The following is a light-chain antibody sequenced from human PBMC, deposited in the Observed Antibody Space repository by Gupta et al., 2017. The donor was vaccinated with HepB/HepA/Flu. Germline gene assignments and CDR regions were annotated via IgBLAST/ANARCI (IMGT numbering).Light chain of an antibody. CDR3: QTWGTGGV. J-gene: IGLJ2*01. V-gene: IGLV4-69*01. Sequence: QLVLTQSPSASASLGASVMLTCTLSSGHSSYAIAWHQQQPEKGPRYLMKLNSDGSHSKGDGIPDRFSGSSSGAERYLTISSLQSEDEADYYCQTWGTGGVFGGGTKLTVL. CDR1: SGHSSYA. CDR2: LNSDGSH.